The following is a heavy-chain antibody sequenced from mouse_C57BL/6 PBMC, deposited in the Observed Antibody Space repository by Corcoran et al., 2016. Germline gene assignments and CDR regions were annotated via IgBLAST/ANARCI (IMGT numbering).Heavy chain of an antibody. J-gene: IGHJ3*01. Sequence: EVQLQQSGPELVKPGASVKISCKASGYTFTDYYMNWVKQSHGKSLEWIGDINPNNGGTSYNQKFKGKATLTVDKSSSTAYMELRSLTSEDSAVYYCARLGHAYWGQGTLVTVSA. CDR3: ARLGHAY. CDR2: INPNNGGT. V-gene: IGHV1-26*01. D-gene: IGHD4-1*01. CDR1: GYTFTDYY.